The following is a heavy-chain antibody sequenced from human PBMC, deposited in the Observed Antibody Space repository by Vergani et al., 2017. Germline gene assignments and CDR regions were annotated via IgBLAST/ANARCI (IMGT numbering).Heavy chain of an antibody. D-gene: IGHD3-22*01. CDR2: ISGHDHRT. CDR3: ARPVDRYFSDSGDYHAPLDY. V-gene: IGHV3-23*01. J-gene: IGHJ4*02. Sequence: EVQLLESGGGSVQPGESLRLSCVASGFRFREHGMNWVRQAPGKGLEWVSGISGHDHRTLYADSVKGRFIISRDDSKNTLYLQMNSLRAEDTAVFYCARPVDRYFSDSGDYHAPLDYWCQGTLITVSS. CDR1: GFRFREHG.